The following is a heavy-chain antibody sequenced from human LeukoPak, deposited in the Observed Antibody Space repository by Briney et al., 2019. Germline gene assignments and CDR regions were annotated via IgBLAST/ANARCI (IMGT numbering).Heavy chain of an antibody. Sequence: ASVKVSCKASGYTFTDYYMHWVRQAPGQGLEWMGWISGYNGNTNYAQKLQGRVTVTTDTSTSTAYMELRSLRSDDTAVYYCARGYMGTTSYFDYWGQGTLVTVSS. V-gene: IGHV1-18*04. CDR2: ISGYNGNT. D-gene: IGHD1-26*01. CDR1: GYTFTDYY. CDR3: ARGYMGTTSYFDY. J-gene: IGHJ4*02.